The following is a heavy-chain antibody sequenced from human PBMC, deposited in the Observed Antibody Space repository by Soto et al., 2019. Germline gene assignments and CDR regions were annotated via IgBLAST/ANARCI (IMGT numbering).Heavy chain of an antibody. CDR2: IWYDGSNK. J-gene: IGHJ4*02. CDR3: ARADSSSWYQPLGFDY. D-gene: IGHD6-13*01. Sequence: PGGSLRLSCAASGFTFSSYGMHWVRQAPGKGLEWVAVIWYDGSNKYYADSVKGRFTISRDNSKNTLYLQMNSLRAEDTAVYYCARADSSSWYQPLGFDYWGQGTLVTVSS. V-gene: IGHV3-33*01. CDR1: GFTFSSYG.